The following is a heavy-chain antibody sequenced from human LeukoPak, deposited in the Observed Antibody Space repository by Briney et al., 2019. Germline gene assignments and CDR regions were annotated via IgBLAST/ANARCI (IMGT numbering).Heavy chain of an antibody. J-gene: IGHJ3*02. Sequence: ASVKVSCKASGGTFSSYAISWVRQAPGQGLEWMGWINPNSGGTNYAQKFQGRVTMTRDTSISTAYMELSRLRSDDTAVYYCARKGNIVVVPAATPDAFDIWGQGTMVTVSS. CDR1: GGTFSSYA. V-gene: IGHV1-2*02. CDR2: INPNSGGT. CDR3: ARKGNIVVVPAATPDAFDI. D-gene: IGHD2-2*01.